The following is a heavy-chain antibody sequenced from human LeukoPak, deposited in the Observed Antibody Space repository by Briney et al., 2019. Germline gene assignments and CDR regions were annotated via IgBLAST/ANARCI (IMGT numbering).Heavy chain of an antibody. CDR3: ARVYRGDYYDSSPPDAFDI. D-gene: IGHD3-22*01. CDR2: IYYSGST. CDR1: GGSISSGGYY. Sequence: SQTLSLTCTVSGGSISSGGYYWSWIRQHPGKGLEWIGYIYYSGSTYYNPSLKSRVTISVDTSKNQFSLKLSSVTAADTAVYYCARVYRGDYYDSSPPDAFDIWGQGTMVTVSS. J-gene: IGHJ3*02. V-gene: IGHV4-31*03.